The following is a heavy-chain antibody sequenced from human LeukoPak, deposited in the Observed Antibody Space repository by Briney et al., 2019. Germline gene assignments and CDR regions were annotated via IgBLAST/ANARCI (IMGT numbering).Heavy chain of an antibody. V-gene: IGHV3-21*01. CDR3: AREVGATFGYYYMDV. CDR2: ISSSSSYI. CDR1: GFTFSSYS. J-gene: IGHJ6*03. Sequence: GGSLRLSCAASGFTFSSYSMNWVRQAPGKGLEWVSSISSSSSYIYYADSVKGRFTISRDNAKNSLYLQMNRLRAEDTAVYYCAREVGATFGYYYMDVWGKGTTVTVSS. D-gene: IGHD1-26*01.